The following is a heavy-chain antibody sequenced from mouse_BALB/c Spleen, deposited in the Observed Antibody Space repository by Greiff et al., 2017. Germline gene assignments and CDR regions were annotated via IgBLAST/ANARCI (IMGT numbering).Heavy chain of an antibody. CDR1: GFNIKDTY. CDR2: IDPANGNT. J-gene: IGHJ2*01. V-gene: IGHV14-3*02. D-gene: IGHD2-14*01. CDR3: ARMVRRNFDY. Sequence: VQLKESGAELVKPGASVKLSCTASGFNIKDTYMHWVKQRPEQGLEWIGRIDPANGNTKYDPKFQGKATITADTYSNTAYLQLSSLTSEDTAVYYCARMVRRNFDYWGQGTTLTVSS.